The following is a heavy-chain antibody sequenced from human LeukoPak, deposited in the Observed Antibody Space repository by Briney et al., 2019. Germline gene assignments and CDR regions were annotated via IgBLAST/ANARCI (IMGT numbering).Heavy chain of an antibody. Sequence: SETLSLTCEVYGGSFSGYYWSWIRQPPGQGLEWIGEINHSGSTNYNPSLKSRGTISVDTSKNQFSLHLSSVTAADTAVYYCARVGVGATVYYYGMDVWGQGTTVTVSS. CDR2: INHSGST. J-gene: IGHJ6*02. V-gene: IGHV4-34*01. CDR1: GGSFSGYY. D-gene: IGHD1-26*01. CDR3: ARVGVGATVYYYGMDV.